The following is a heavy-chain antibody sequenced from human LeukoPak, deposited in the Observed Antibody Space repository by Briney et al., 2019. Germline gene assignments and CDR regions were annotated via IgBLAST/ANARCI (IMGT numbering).Heavy chain of an antibody. CDR3: AREDSGNRGWFDP. D-gene: IGHD5-12*01. CDR1: GGSISSYY. V-gene: IGHV4-59*01. J-gene: IGHJ5*02. CDR2: IYSSGST. Sequence: SETLSLTRTVSGGSISSYYWSWIRQPPGKGLEWIGYIYSSGSTNYSPSLKSRVTISVDTSKNQFSLKLSSVTAADTAVYYCAREDSGNRGWFDPWGQGTLVTVSS.